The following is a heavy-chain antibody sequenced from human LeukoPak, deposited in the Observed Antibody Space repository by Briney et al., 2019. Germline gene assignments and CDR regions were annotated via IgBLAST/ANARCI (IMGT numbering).Heavy chain of an antibody. V-gene: IGHV4-61*02. J-gene: IGHJ3*02. Sequence: SGTLSLTCTVSGGSIGSGTYYWSWIRQPAGKGLEWIGRIYSSGSTSYNPSLESRVTISVDTSKNRFSLKLSSVTAADTAVYYCAIHDYGDRDAFDIWGQGTMVTVSS. CDR1: GGSIGSGTYY. D-gene: IGHD4-17*01. CDR3: AIHDYGDRDAFDI. CDR2: IYSSGST.